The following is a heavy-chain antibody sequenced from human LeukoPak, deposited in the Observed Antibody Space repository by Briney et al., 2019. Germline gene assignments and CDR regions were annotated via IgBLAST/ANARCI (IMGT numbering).Heavy chain of an antibody. CDR3: ARTMVRGYYFDY. J-gene: IGHJ4*02. CDR1: GGAFSSYA. D-gene: IGHD3-10*01. CDR2: IIPIFGTA. Sequence: SVKVSCKASGGAFSSYAISWVRQAPGQGLEWMGGIIPIFGTANYAQKFQGRVTITADESTSTAYMELSSLRSEDTAVYYCARTMVRGYYFDYWGQGTLVTVSS. V-gene: IGHV1-69*01.